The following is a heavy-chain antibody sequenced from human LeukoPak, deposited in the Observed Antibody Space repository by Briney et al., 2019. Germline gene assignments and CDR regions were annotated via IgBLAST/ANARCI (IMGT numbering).Heavy chain of an antibody. CDR1: GGTFSSYA. CDR3: ARDKGGLEESPNWFDP. CDR2: TIPIFGTA. Sequence: SVKVSCKASGGTFSSYAISWVRQAPGQGLEWMGGTIPIFGTANYAQKFQGRVTITTDESTSTAYMELSSLRSEDTAVYYCARDKGGLEESPNWFDPWGQGTLVTVSS. J-gene: IGHJ5*02. V-gene: IGHV1-69*05. D-gene: IGHD2-15*01.